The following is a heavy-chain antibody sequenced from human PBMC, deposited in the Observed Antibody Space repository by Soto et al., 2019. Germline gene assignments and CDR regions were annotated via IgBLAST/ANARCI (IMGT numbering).Heavy chain of an antibody. D-gene: IGHD3-10*01. CDR2: ISWDGGNT. Sequence: EVQLVESGGVVVQPGGSLRLSCAASGFTFDDYTMHWVRQAPGKGLEWVSLISWDGGNTYYADSVKGRFTISRDNSKNTLYLQMNSLRAEDTAVYYCAKSMEYYYGSGRRYDCFDLWGRGTLVTVSS. J-gene: IGHJ2*01. V-gene: IGHV3-43*01. CDR1: GFTFDDYT. CDR3: AKSMEYYYGSGRRYDCFDL.